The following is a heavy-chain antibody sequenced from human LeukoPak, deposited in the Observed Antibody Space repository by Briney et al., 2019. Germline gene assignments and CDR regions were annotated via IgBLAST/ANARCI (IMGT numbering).Heavy chain of an antibody. J-gene: IGHJ5*02. CDR3: AGDPGPLWFDP. V-gene: IGHV4-4*07. Sequence: SETLSLTCTVSGGSISSYYWSWIRQPAGKGLEWIGRIYTSGSTNYNPSLKSRVTMSVDMYKNQFSLKLSSVTAADTAVYYCAGDPGPLWFDPWGQGTLVTVSS. CDR1: GGSISSYY. CDR2: IYTSGST.